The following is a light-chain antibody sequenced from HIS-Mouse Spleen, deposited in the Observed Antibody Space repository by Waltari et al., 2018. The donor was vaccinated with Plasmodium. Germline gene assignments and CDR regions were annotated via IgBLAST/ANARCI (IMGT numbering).Light chain of an antibody. CDR3: QQYDNLPYT. CDR1: QDISNY. Sequence: DIQMTQSPSSLSASVGDRVTITGQASQDISNYLNWYQQKPGQAPKLLIYDASNLETGVPSRFSGSGSGTDFTFTISSLQPEDIATYYCQQYDNLPYTFGQGTKLEIK. J-gene: IGKJ2*01. CDR2: DAS. V-gene: IGKV1-33*01.